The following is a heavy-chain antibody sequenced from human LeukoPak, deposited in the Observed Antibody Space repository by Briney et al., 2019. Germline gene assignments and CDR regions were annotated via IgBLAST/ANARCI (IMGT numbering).Heavy chain of an antibody. CDR1: GGSISSSSYY. Sequence: SETLPLTCTVSGGSISSSSYYWGWIRQPPGKGLEWIGSIYYSGSTYYNPSLKSRVTISVDTSKNQFSLKLSSVTAADTAVYYCARVPGGSSGWYADYWGQGTLVTVSS. CDR2: IYYSGST. V-gene: IGHV4-39*07. J-gene: IGHJ4*02. D-gene: IGHD6-19*01. CDR3: ARVPGGSSGWYADY.